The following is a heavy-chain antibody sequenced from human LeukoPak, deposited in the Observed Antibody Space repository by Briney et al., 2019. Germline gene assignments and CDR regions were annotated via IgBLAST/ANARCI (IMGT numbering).Heavy chain of an antibody. CDR1: GFTFSSYE. J-gene: IGHJ4*02. V-gene: IGHV3-48*03. CDR3: AKDIGVTY. CDR2: ITSSDSTT. D-gene: IGHD2-21*02. Sequence: GGSLRLSCVASGFTFSSYEMNWVRQAPGKGLEWLSYITSSDSTTHYADSVKGRFTISRDNSKNTLYLQMNSLRAEDTAVYYCAKDIGVTYWGQGTLVTVSS.